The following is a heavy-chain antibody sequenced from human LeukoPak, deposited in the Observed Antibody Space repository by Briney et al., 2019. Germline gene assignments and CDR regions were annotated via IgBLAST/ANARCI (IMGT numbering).Heavy chain of an antibody. V-gene: IGHV5-51*01. CDR2: IYPGDSDT. J-gene: IGHJ4*02. CDR1: GYSFTSYW. Sequence: GESLKISCKGSGYSFTSYWIGWVRQMPGKGLEWMGIIYPGDSDTRYSPSFQGQVTISADKSISTAYLQWSSLKATDTAMYYCARLQSCSGGSCYSFDYWGQGTLVTVSS. D-gene: IGHD2-15*01. CDR3: ARLQSCSGGSCYSFDY.